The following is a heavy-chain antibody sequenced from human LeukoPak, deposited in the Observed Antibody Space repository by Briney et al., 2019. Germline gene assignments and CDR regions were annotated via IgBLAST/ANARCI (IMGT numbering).Heavy chain of an antibody. D-gene: IGHD3-22*01. V-gene: IGHV4-34*01. Sequence: SETLSLTCAVYGGSFSGYYWSWIRQPLGKGLEWIGEINHSGSTNYNPSLKSRVTISIDTSKNQFSLKLSSVTAADTAVYYCARSYYYYDSSGYIDYWGQGTLVTVSS. CDR1: GGSFSGYY. CDR3: ARSYYYYDSSGYIDY. J-gene: IGHJ4*02. CDR2: INHSGST.